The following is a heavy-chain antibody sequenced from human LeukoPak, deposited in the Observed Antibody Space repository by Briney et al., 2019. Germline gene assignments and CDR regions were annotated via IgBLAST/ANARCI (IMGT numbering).Heavy chain of an antibody. CDR3: AQRRNGILLYGMDD. CDR2: INHSGST. Sequence: PSETLSLTCAVYGGSFSGYYWSWIRQPPGKGLEWIGEINHSGSTNYNPSLKSRVTISVDTSKNQFSLKLSSVTAADTAVYYCAQRRNGILLYGMDDWGQGTMVTVSS. CDR1: GGSFSGYY. V-gene: IGHV4-34*01. D-gene: IGHD2-15*01. J-gene: IGHJ6*02.